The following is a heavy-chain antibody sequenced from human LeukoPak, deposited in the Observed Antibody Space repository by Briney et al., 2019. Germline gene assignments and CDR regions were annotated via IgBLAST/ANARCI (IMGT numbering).Heavy chain of an antibody. Sequence: ASVKVSCKASGYTFMTYAMHWVRQAPGQRLELMGWINVGTGKTKHSQKFQGRVTMTRDTSISTAYMELSRLRSDDTAVYYCARDTPRPVPRGFEYWGQGTLVTVSS. V-gene: IGHV1-3*01. J-gene: IGHJ4*02. CDR2: INVGTGKT. CDR1: GYTFMTYA. CDR3: ARDTPRPVPRGFEY.